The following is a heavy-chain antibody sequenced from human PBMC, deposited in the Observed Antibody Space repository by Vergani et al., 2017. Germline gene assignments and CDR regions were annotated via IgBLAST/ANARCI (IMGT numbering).Heavy chain of an antibody. Sequence: QVQLQESGPGLVKPSETLSLTCTVSGYSISSGYYWGWIRQPPGKGLEWIGYIYYSGSTYYNPSLKSRVTISVDTSKNQFSLKLSSVTAADTAVYYCARGIVVVMAFDIWGQGTMVTVSS. CDR3: ARGIVVVMAFDI. CDR1: GYSISSGYY. CDR2: IYYSGST. D-gene: IGHD2-21*01. V-gene: IGHV4-38-2*02. J-gene: IGHJ3*02.